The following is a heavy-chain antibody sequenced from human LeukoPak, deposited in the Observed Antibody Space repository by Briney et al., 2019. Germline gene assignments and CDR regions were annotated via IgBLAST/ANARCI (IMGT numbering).Heavy chain of an antibody. CDR2: ISAYNGNT. D-gene: IGHD6-6*01. Sequence: GASVKVSCKASGYTFTSYGISWVRQAPGQGLEWMGWISAYNGNTNYAQKLQGRVTMTTDTSTSTAYMELRSLRSDDMAVYYCARDSSSSLGLGYYYYGMDVWGQGTTVTVSS. CDR3: ARDSSSSLGLGYYYYGMDV. J-gene: IGHJ6*02. CDR1: GYTFTSYG. V-gene: IGHV1-18*03.